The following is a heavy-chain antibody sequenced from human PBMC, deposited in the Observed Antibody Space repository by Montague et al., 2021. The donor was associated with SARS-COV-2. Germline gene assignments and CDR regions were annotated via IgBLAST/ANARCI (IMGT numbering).Heavy chain of an antibody. CDR1: GGSFSGYY. CDR2: INDSGSTNH. CDR3: ARWDPQTLTLIGLRGKSASDX. D-gene: IGHD4-23*01. V-gene: IGHV4-34*01. Sequence: SETLSLTCAVYGGSFSGYYWAWIRQSPGKGLEWIAEINDSGSTNHNFNPSLRSRVTISVDTSKSQFSLKLSSVTAADTGVYYCARWDPQTLTLIGLRGKSASDXWGQGTLVTVSS. J-gene: IGHJ4*02.